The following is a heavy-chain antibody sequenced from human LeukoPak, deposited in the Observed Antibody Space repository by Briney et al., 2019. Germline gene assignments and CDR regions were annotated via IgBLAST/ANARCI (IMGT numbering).Heavy chain of an antibody. CDR2: ISSSGSTI. CDR1: GFTFSDYY. D-gene: IGHD5-24*01. J-gene: IGHJ6*03. V-gene: IGHV3-11*04. Sequence: PGGSLRLSCAASGFTFSDYYMSWIRQAPGKGLEWVSYISSSGSTIYYADSVKGRFTISRDNAKNSLYLQMNSLRAEDTAVYYCARDKRDGYNFGIYYYYYYMDVWGKGTTVTVSS. CDR3: ARDKRDGYNFGIYYYYYYMDV.